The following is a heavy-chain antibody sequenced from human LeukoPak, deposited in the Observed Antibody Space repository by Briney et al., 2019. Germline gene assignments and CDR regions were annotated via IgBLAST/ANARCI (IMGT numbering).Heavy chain of an antibody. CDR1: GGTFSSYA. CDR2: IIPIFGTA. V-gene: IGHV1-69*06. Sequence: ASVKVSCKASGGTFSSYAISWVRQARGQGLEWMGGIIPIFGTANYAQKFQGRVTITADKSTSTAYMELSSLRSEDTAVYYCARDGDYNPLDYWGQGTLVTVSS. CDR3: ARDGDYNPLDY. J-gene: IGHJ4*02. D-gene: IGHD4-17*01.